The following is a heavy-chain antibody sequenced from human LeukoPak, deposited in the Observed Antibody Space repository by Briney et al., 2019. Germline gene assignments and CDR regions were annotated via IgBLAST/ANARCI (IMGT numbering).Heavy chain of an antibody. Sequence: RPGGSLRLSCSASGFTFSSYAMHWVRQAPGKGLEYVSAISSNGGYTYYADSVKGRFTISRDNSKNTLYLQMSSLRAEDAAVYYCAREDEVGTTWSWFDPWGQGTPVTVSS. V-gene: IGHV3-64D*09. CDR1: GFTFSSYA. D-gene: IGHD1-26*01. CDR2: ISSNGGYT. CDR3: AREDEVGTTWSWFDP. J-gene: IGHJ5*02.